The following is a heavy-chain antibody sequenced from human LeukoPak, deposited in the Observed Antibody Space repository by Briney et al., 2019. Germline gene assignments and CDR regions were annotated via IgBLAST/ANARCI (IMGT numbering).Heavy chain of an antibody. Sequence: GRALRLSCAASGFTFPGYGMHWGREAPRKGLEWVSVISNQRLVQYYADSVRSRVSISRDNSKNTLSLQMDSLRGEDTAVYYCTREGGPMAVTTERYSFDHWGQGTLVTVSS. CDR3: TREGGPMAVTTERYSFDH. D-gene: IGHD4-17*01. CDR1: GFTFPGYG. CDR2: ISNQRLVQ. J-gene: IGHJ4*02. V-gene: IGHV3-30*03.